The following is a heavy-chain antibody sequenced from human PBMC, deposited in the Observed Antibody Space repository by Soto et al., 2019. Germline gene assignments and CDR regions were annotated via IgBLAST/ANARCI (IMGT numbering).Heavy chain of an antibody. CDR2: ISVYNGNT. V-gene: IGHV1-18*01. J-gene: IGHJ6*02. CDR1: GYTFTSYG. CDR3: ARSGRPGYYYYIIDV. D-gene: IGHD3-10*01. Sequence: ASVKVSCKASGYTFTSYGVSWVRQAPGQGLEWMGWISVYNGNTKYAQKLQGRVTMTTDTSTGTAYMELRGLRSDDTAVYYCARSGRPGYYYYIIDVWGQGTTVTVYS.